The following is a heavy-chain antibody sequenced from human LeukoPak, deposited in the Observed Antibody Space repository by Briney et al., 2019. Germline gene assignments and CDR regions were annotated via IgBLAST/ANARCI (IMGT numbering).Heavy chain of an antibody. V-gene: IGHV3-7*03. J-gene: IGHJ6*02. CDR1: GFTFSKYW. D-gene: IGHD2-2*01. Sequence: GGSLRLSCAASGFTFSKYWISWVRQAPGKGLEWVANIKEDGSEKYYVDSVKGRFTISRDNAKNSLYLQMNSLRAEDTAVYYCARDIVVVPAAMGPLTYYGMDVWGQGTTVTVSS. CDR2: IKEDGSEK. CDR3: ARDIVVVPAAMGPLTYYGMDV.